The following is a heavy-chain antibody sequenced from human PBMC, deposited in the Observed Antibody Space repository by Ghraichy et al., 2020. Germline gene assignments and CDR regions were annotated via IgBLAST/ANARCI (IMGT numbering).Heavy chain of an antibody. CDR3: ARDPGYDFWSGYYTFDY. J-gene: IGHJ4*02. V-gene: IGHV1-2*02. D-gene: IGHD3-3*01. Sequence: ALVKVSCKASGYSFTDYYIHWVRQAPGQGPEWMGWINPNSGGTQYAQKFQGRVTMTRDASISTAFLELSSLRSDDTAVYYCARDPGYDFWSGYYTFDYWGQGHVVAVSS. CDR2: INPNSGGT. CDR1: GYSFTDYY.